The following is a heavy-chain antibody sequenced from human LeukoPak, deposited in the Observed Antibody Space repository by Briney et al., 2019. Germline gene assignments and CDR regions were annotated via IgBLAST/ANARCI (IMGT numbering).Heavy chain of an antibody. CDR2: INHSGST. CDR1: GGSFSGYY. D-gene: IGHD4-17*01. V-gene: IGHV4-34*01. J-gene: IGHJ4*02. Sequence: PSETLSLTCAVYGGSFSGYYWSWIRQPPGKGLEWIGAINHSGSTNYNPSLKSRVTISVDTSKNQFSLKLSSVTAADTAVYYCARVDYGDYVLFDYWGQGTLVTVSS. CDR3: ARVDYGDYVLFDY.